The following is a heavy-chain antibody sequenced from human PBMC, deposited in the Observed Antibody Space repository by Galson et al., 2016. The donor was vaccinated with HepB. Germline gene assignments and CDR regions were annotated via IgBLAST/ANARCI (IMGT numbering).Heavy chain of an antibody. CDR3: ARDELRYGMDA. D-gene: IGHD4-23*01. J-gene: IGHJ6*04. CDR1: GFTVSSYY. Sequence: SLRLSCAVSGFTVSSYYMSWVRQAPGKGLEWVSVIYSGGTTDYAVSVKGRFTISRDESKNTLYLQMNSLRGDDTAVYFCARDELRYGMDAWGKGTTVTVSS. CDR2: IYSGGTT. V-gene: IGHV3-66*02.